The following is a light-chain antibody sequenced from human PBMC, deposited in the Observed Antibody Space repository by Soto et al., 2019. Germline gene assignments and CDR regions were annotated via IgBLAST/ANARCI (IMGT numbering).Light chain of an antibody. V-gene: IGKV1-39*01. J-gene: IGKJ4*01. CDR1: QSIISY. CDR2: AAS. Sequence: DIETTQSPSSLSSSVGDIVTITWRASQSIISYLNWYQQKPWKAPKLLIYAASSLQSGVPSRFSGSGSGTDFTLTISSLQPEDFATYYCQQSYSTPRTFGGGTKVDI. CDR3: QQSYSTPRT.